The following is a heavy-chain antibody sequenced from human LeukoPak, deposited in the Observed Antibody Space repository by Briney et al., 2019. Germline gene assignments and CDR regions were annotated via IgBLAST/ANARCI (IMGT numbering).Heavy chain of an antibody. CDR3: AKGLGYCSSTSCYRLVYYYGMDV. Sequence: GGSLRLSCAASGFTFSSYAMSWVRQAPGKGLEWVSAISGGGGSTYYADSVKGRFTISRDNSKNTLYLQMNSLRAEDTAVYYCAKGLGYCSSTSCYRLVYYYGMDVWGQGTTVTVSS. J-gene: IGHJ6*02. D-gene: IGHD2-2*02. CDR2: ISGGGGST. V-gene: IGHV3-23*01. CDR1: GFTFSSYA.